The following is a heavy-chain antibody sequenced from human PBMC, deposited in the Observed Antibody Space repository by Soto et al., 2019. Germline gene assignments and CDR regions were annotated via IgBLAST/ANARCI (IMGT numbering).Heavy chain of an antibody. CDR2: INAGNGNT. V-gene: IGHV1-3*01. J-gene: IGHJ1*01. Sequence: ASVKVSCKASGYTFTRYAMHWVRQAPGQRLEWMGWINAGNGNTKYSQKFQGRVTITRDTSASTAYMELSSLRSEDTAVYYCVRVYYYDSSGYYYGEYFQHWGQGTLVTVSS. D-gene: IGHD3-22*01. CDR1: GYTFTRYA. CDR3: VRVYYYDSSGYYYGEYFQH.